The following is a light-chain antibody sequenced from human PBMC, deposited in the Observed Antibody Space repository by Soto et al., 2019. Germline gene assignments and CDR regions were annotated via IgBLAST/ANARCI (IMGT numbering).Light chain of an antibody. CDR3: CSYAGSYTHV. CDR2: DVS. CDR1: SSDVGGYNY. Sequence: QSVLTQPRSVSGSPGQSVTISCTGTSSDVGGYNYVSWYQQHPGKAPKLMIYDVSKRPSGVPDRFSGSKSGNTASLTISGFQAEDEADYYCCSYAGSYTHVFGTGTKLTVL. J-gene: IGLJ1*01. V-gene: IGLV2-11*01.